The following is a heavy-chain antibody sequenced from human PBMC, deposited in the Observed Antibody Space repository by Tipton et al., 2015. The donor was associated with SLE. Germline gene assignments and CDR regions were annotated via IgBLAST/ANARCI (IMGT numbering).Heavy chain of an antibody. Sequence: TLSLTCTVSGGSISSGDYYWSWIRQPPGKGLEWIGEINHSGSTNYNPSLKSRVTISVDTSKNQFSLKLSSVTAADTAVYYCARGDGYNFDYWGQGTLVTVSS. J-gene: IGHJ4*02. CDR2: INHSGST. CDR1: GGSISSGDYY. V-gene: IGHV4-39*07. CDR3: ARGDGYNFDY. D-gene: IGHD5-24*01.